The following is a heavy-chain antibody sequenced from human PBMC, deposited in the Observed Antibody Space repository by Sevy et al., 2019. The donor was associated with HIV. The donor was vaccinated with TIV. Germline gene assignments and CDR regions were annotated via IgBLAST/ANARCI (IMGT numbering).Heavy chain of an antibody. CDR2: IRGSSGSY. CDR1: GFTFSIFD. D-gene: IGHD5-12*01. V-gene: IGHV3-48*02. J-gene: IGHJ4*02. Sequence: GGSLRLSCAASGFTFSIFDLDWVRQAPGKGLEWVSYIRGSSGSYMPYYADSVKGRFTISSDNAKNSLYLQMNGLRDEDTAVYYCTRNRGYHTFDHWGQGTLVTVSS. CDR3: TRNRGYHTFDH.